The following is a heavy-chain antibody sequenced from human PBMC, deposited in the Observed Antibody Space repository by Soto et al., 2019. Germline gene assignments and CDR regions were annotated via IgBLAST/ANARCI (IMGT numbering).Heavy chain of an antibody. CDR3: TTSTLRFLEWLPRYYYYYAMDV. CDR2: IKSKTDGGTT. V-gene: IGHV3-15*07. CDR1: GFTFSNAW. Sequence: GGSLRLSCAASGFTFSNAWMNWVRQAPGKGLEWVGRIKSKTDGGTTDYAAPVKGRFTISRDDSKNTLYLQMNSLKTEDTAVYYCTTSTLRFLEWLPRYYYYYAMDVWGQGTTVTVS. J-gene: IGHJ6*02. D-gene: IGHD3-3*01.